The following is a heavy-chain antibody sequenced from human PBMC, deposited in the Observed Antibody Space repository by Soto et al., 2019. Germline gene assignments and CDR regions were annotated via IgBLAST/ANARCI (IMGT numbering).Heavy chain of an antibody. D-gene: IGHD3-16*01. J-gene: IGHJ6*03. V-gene: IGHV4-34*01. Sequence: SETLSLTCAVYGGSFSGYYWSWIRQPPGKGLEWIGEINHSGSTNYNPSLKSRVTISVDTSKNQFSLKLSSVTAADTAVYYCAKYMGYSNGLCLGDVSRPWDVWGKGTTVT. CDR2: INHSGST. CDR1: GGSFSGYY. CDR3: AKYMGYSNGLCLGDVSRPWDV.